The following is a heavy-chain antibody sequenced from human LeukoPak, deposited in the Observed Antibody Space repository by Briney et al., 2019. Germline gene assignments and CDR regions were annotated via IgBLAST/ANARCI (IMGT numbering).Heavy chain of an antibody. J-gene: IGHJ4*02. CDR3: VRDLGGRSGH. Sequence: PGGSLRLSCAASGFTFSSNWMHWVRQAPGKGLVWVSRSNEDGSTTNYADSVKGRFTISRDNAKNTLYLQMSSLTAEDTAVYYCVRDLGGRSGHWGQGTLVTVSP. D-gene: IGHD1-26*01. CDR1: GFTFSSNW. CDR2: SNEDGSTT. V-gene: IGHV3-74*01.